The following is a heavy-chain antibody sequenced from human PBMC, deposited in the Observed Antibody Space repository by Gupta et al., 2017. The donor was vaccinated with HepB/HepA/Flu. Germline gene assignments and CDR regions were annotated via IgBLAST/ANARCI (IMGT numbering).Heavy chain of an antibody. D-gene: IGHD2-21*02. CDR2: ISSSGSTI. CDR1: GFTFSDYY. CDR3: ARFVVVTANNYYYGMDV. V-gene: IGHV3-11*01. Sequence: QVQLVESGGGLVKPGGSLRLSCAAFGFTFSDYYMSWFRQAPGKGLEWVSYISSSGSTIYYADSVKGRFTISRDNAKNSLYLQMNSLRAEDTAVYYCARFVVVTANNYYYGMDVWGQGTTVTGAS. J-gene: IGHJ6*02.